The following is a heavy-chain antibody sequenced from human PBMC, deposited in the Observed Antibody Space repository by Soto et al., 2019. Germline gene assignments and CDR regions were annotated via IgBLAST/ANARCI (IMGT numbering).Heavy chain of an antibody. V-gene: IGHV3-23*01. Sequence: PGGSLRLSCAASAFTFSSYAMSWVRQAPGKGLEWVSSTSGGGDTTHYADSVKGRFTISRDNSKNTLYLQLNSLRADDTAVYHCARADCSSTSCYMAGFYYGMAVWGQRTTVTVAS. D-gene: IGHD2-2*02. CDR3: ARADCSSTSCYMAGFYYGMAV. CDR1: AFTFSSYA. CDR2: TSGGGDTT. J-gene: IGHJ6*02.